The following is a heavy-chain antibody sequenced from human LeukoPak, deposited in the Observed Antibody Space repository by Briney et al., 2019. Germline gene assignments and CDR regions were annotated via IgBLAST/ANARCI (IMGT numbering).Heavy chain of an antibody. CDR1: GGSIRTGDYY. V-gene: IGHV4-30-4*01. CDR2: IYFSGDT. J-gene: IGHJ4*02. Sequence: SETLSLTCTVSGGSIRTGDYYWSWIRQPPGKGLEWIGNIYFSGDTSYNPSLKSRLTISLDTSKNQFSLTLTSVTAADTAFYYCARRNFYYYGSGTYPARFDYWGQGILATVSS. D-gene: IGHD3-10*01. CDR3: ARRNFYYYGSGTYPARFDY.